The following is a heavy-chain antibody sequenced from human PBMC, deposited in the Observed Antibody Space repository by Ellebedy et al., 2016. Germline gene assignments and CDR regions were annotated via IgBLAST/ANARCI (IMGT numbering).Heavy chain of an antibody. CDR1: GFTFINYW. CDR3: ARDQDYIDY. CDR2: LNQDASEK. Sequence: GGSLRLSCTASGFTFINYWMSWVRQTPGKGLEWVANLNQDASEKSYVDSVKGRFTISRDNTKNSVFLQMSNLRAEDTAIYYCARDQDYIDYWGQGTLVTVSS. J-gene: IGHJ4*02. V-gene: IGHV3-7*01.